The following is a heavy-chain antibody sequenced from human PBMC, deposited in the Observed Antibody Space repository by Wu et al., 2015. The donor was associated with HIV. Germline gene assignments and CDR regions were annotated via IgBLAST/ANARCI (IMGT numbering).Heavy chain of an antibody. CDR1: GYTFTTYD. V-gene: IGHV1-8*01. CDR2: MNPNSGNT. CDR3: ARGRTLMYSSSWPY. Sequence: VQSGAEXKKPGASVKVSCKASGYTFTTYDINWVRQATGQGLEWMGWMNPNSGNTGYAQKFQGRVTMTRNTSISTAYMELSSLRSEDTAVYYCARGRTLMYSSSWPYWGQGTLGHRSPQ. J-gene: IGHJ4*02. D-gene: IGHD6-13*01.